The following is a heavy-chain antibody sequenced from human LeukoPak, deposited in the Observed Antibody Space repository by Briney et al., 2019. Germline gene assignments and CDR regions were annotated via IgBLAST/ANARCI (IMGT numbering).Heavy chain of an antibody. CDR3: ARDYGENYFDY. D-gene: IGHD4-17*01. J-gene: IGHJ4*02. V-gene: IGHV3-30*03. CDR2: ISYDGGQK. CDR1: GFIFSNFG. Sequence: SGGSLRLSCVGSGFIFSNFGMHWIRQAPGKGLEWVAVISYDGGQKHYADSVKGRFTISRDNSKNTLYLQMNSLRAEDTAVYYCARDYGENYFDYWGQGTLVTVSS.